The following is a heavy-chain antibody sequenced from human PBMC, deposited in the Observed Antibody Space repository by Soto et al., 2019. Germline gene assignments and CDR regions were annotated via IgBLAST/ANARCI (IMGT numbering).Heavy chain of an antibody. D-gene: IGHD3-22*01. CDR2: IYYSGST. V-gene: IGHV4-31*03. Sequence: QVQLQESGPGLVKPSQTLSLTCTVSGGSISSGAYYWSWIRQHPGKGLEWIGYIYYSGSTYYNPSLKRRVTISVDTSKNQCSLKLSSVTAADTAVYYCAIYDSSGSRGFQHWGQGTLVTVSS. CDR1: GGSISSGAYY. J-gene: IGHJ1*01. CDR3: AIYDSSGSRGFQH.